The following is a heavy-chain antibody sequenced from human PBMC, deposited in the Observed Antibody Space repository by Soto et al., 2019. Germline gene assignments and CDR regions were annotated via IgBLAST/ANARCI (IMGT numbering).Heavy chain of an antibody. CDR1: GGSISSYY. V-gene: IGHV4-59*01. J-gene: IGHJ6*03. CDR3: ARSLPPSSGSWSGYFLYYYYYMDV. D-gene: IGHD3-3*01. Sequence: SETLSLTCTVSGGSISSYYWSWIRQPPGKGLEWIGYIYYSGSTNYNPSLKSRVTISVDTSKNQFSLKLSSVTAADTAVYYCARSLPPSSGSWSGYFLYYYYYMDVWGKGTTVTVSS. CDR2: IYYSGST.